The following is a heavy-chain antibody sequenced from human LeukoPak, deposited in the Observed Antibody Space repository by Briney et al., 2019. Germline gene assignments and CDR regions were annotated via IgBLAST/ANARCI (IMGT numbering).Heavy chain of an antibody. D-gene: IGHD2-21*02. Sequence: GGSLRLSCAASGFTFSSYEMNWVRQAPGKGLEWVSYISSSGSTIYYADSVKGRFTISRDNAKNSLYLQMNSLGAEDTAVYYCARGARGDSDAFDIWGQGTMVTVSS. J-gene: IGHJ3*02. CDR3: ARGARGDSDAFDI. CDR1: GFTFSSYE. CDR2: ISSSGSTI. V-gene: IGHV3-48*03.